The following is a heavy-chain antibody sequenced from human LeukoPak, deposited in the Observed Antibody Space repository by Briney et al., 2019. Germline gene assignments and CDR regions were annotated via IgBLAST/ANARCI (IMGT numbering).Heavy chain of an antibody. CDR2: ISGSGGRT. Sequence: GGSLRLSCAASGFTFSSYAMSWVRQAPGKGLEWVSAISGSGGRTYYADSVKGRFTISRDNSKNTLYLQMNSLRAGDTAVYYCAKRYSSSWYYFDYWGQGTLVTVSS. V-gene: IGHV3-23*01. J-gene: IGHJ4*02. CDR3: AKRYSSSWYYFDY. D-gene: IGHD6-13*01. CDR1: GFTFSSYA.